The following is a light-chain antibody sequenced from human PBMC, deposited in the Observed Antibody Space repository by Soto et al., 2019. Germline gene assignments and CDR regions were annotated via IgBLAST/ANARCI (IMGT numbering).Light chain of an antibody. CDR3: QQYGSSGT. J-gene: IGKJ1*01. CDR1: QSVSNNY. CDR2: GAS. Sequence: ELVLTQSPGTLSLSTGERATLSCRASQSVSNNYLAWYQQKPGQAPRLLIYGASNRATGIPDRFSCSGSGTDFTLTISRLEPEDFAVYYCQQYGSSGTFGQGTKVDIK. V-gene: IGKV3-20*01.